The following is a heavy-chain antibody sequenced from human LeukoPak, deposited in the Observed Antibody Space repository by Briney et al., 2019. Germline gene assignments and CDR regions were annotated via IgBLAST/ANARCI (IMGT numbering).Heavy chain of an antibody. CDR2: IHSSGRT. J-gene: IGHJ4*02. CDR3: ARAFLMETTLFSGD. D-gene: IGHD6-19*01. Sequence: PSETLSLTCDVSGDSMNSHYWSWIRQPPGKGPECVGYIHSSGRTNQNPSLKSRVTLSVDTSKNQFSLTLNSVTAADTAIYYCARAFLMETTLFSGDWGQGTLVTVSS. V-gene: IGHV4-59*11. CDR1: GDSMNSHY.